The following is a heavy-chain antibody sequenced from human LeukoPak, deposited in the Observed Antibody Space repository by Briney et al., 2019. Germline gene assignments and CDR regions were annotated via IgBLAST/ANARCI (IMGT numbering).Heavy chain of an antibody. V-gene: IGHV1-2*02. D-gene: IGHD3-3*01. J-gene: IGHJ6*03. CDR1: GYTFTGYY. CDR2: INPNSGGT. Sequence: GASVKASCKASGYTFTGYYMHWVRQAPGQGLEWMGWINPNSGGTNYAQKFQGRVTMTRDTSISTAYMELSRLRSDDTAVYYCARVPVAPYYDFWSGYSNYYYMDVWGKGTTVTVSS. CDR3: ARVPVAPYYDFWSGYSNYYYMDV.